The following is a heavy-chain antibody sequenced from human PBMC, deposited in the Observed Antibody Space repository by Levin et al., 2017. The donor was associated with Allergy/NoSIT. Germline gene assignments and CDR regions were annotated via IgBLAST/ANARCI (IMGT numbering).Heavy chain of an antibody. Sequence: GESLKISCAASGFTFKTYAMHWVRQAPGKGLERVGVISHDGGIKFYVDSVKGRFIMSRDNSRNTLYLQMNSLRAEDTAIYYCTKPADYGGNSGVSEAWGQGTLVIVSS. V-gene: IGHV3-30*18. CDR3: TKPADYGGNSGVSEA. J-gene: IGHJ4*02. D-gene: IGHD4-23*01. CDR1: GFTFKTYA. CDR2: ISHDGGIK.